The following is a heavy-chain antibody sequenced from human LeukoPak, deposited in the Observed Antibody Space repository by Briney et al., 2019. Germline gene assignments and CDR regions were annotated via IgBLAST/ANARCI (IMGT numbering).Heavy chain of an antibody. CDR3: ARGPDIVVVPAARRWFDP. D-gene: IGHD2-2*01. J-gene: IGHJ5*02. CDR2: INHSGST. Sequence: PSETLSLTCAVYGGSFSGYYWSWIRQPPGKGLEWIGEINHSGSTNYNPSPKSRVTISVDTSKNQFSLKLSSVTAAGTAVYYCARGPDIVVVPAARRWFDPWGQGTLVTVSS. CDR1: GGSFSGYY. V-gene: IGHV4-34*01.